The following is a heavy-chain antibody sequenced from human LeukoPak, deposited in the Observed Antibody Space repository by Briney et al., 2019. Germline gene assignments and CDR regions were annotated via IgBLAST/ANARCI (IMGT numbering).Heavy chain of an antibody. CDR3: ARAPRGTMAPIQLWPSDKYYFDY. Sequence: GASVKVSCKASGYTFTGYYMHWVRQAPGQGLEWMGRINPNSGGSNYAQKFQGRVTMTRDTSISTAYMELSRLRSDDTAVYYCARAPRGTMAPIQLWPSDKYYFDYWGQGTLVTVSS. CDR1: GYTFTGYY. V-gene: IGHV1-2*06. D-gene: IGHD5-18*01. J-gene: IGHJ4*02. CDR2: INPNSGGS.